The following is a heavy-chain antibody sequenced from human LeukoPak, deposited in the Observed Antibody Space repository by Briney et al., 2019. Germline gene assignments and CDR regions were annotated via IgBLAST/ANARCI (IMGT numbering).Heavy chain of an antibody. CDR3: ARDQGYRYGYGDFDY. D-gene: IGHD5-18*01. Sequence: SVKVSCKASGGTFRSYAISWVRQAPAQGREWIGGIIPIFGTANYAQKFQGRVTITADESTSTAYMELSSLRSEDTAVYYCARDQGYRYGYGDFDYWGQGTLVTVSS. J-gene: IGHJ4*02. V-gene: IGHV1-69*01. CDR1: GGTFRSYA. CDR2: IIPIFGTA.